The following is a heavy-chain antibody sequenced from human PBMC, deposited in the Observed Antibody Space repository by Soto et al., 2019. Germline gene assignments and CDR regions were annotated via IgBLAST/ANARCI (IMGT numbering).Heavy chain of an antibody. J-gene: IGHJ4*02. D-gene: IGHD3-10*01. CDR2: IYRGGST. Sequence: VQLVATGGGLVLPGGSLRLCCAASGFTVSSTYMSWVRQDPGKGLEWVSGIYRGGSTYYADYVKGRFTISRDNCQNTRYLKLNSLRGEDAAVYYCASGETLVRGAQPLGGDPADYWGQGILVTLSS. CDR3: ASGETLVRGAQPLGGDPADY. CDR1: GFTVSSTY. V-gene: IGHV3-66*01.